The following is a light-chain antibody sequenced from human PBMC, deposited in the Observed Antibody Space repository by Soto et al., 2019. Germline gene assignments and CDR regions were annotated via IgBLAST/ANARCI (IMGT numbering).Light chain of an antibody. CDR3: AAWDDSLRV. V-gene: IGLV1-47*01. CDR2: TNN. CDR1: SSNIGSNY. Sequence: QSVLTQPPSASGTPGQRVTISCSGSSSNIGSNYVYWYQQLPGTAAKLLIYTNNQRPSGVPDRFAGSKSGTSASLAISGLRSEDDADYYCAAWDDSLRVFGGGTKLTVL. J-gene: IGLJ2*01.